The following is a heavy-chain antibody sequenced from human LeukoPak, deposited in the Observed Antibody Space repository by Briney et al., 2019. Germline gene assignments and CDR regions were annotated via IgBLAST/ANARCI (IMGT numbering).Heavy chain of an antibody. CDR2: IIPIFGTA. CDR1: GGTFSSYA. D-gene: IGHD1-26*01. V-gene: IGHV1-69*13. Sequence: SVKVSCKASGGTFSSYAISWVRQAPGQGLEWMGGIIPIFGTANYAQRFQGRVTITADESTSTAYMELSSLRSEDTAVYYCARDSGSYYGYFDYWGQGTLVTVSS. J-gene: IGHJ4*02. CDR3: ARDSGSYYGYFDY.